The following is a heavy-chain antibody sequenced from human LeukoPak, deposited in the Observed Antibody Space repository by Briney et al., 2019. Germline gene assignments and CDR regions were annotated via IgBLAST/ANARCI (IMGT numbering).Heavy chain of an antibody. Sequence: GGSLRLSCAASGFTFSSYWMTWVRQAPGKGLEWVAHINQDGSKEYYMDSVKARFTISRDNAKNSLSLQMNSLRAEDTAVYYCVRDGGVSGYDLLDYWGQGTLVTVSS. CDR2: INQDGSKE. D-gene: IGHD5-12*01. CDR1: GFTFSSYW. V-gene: IGHV3-7*01. J-gene: IGHJ4*02. CDR3: VRDGGVSGYDLLDY.